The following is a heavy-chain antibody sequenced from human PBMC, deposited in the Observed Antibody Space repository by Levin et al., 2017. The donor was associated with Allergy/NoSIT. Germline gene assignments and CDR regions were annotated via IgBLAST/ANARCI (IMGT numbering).Heavy chain of an antibody. V-gene: IGHV3-23*01. Sequence: QSGGSLRLSCAASGFTFSTYAMSWVRQAPGKGLEWVSAISGSGGNTYYADSVKGRFTISRDNSKNTLFLQMKSLTVEDTAVYYCAKGLSVTTISYFDPWGQGTLVTVSS. CDR1: GFTFSTYA. CDR2: ISGSGGNT. J-gene: IGHJ5*02. CDR3: AKGLSVTTISYFDP. D-gene: IGHD4-17*01.